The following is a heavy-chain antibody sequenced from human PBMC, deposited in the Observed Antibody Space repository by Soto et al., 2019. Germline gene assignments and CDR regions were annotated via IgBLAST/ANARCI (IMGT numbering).Heavy chain of an antibody. CDR2: ISGSGGST. D-gene: IGHD3-16*01. CDR3: AKDPSLTGYYGMDV. Sequence: GGSLRLSCAASGFTFSSYAMSWVRQAPGKGLEWVSAISGSGGSTYYADSVRGRFTISRDNSKNTLYLQMNSLRAEDTAVYYCAKDPSLTGYYGMDVWGQGTTVTVSS. J-gene: IGHJ6*02. V-gene: IGHV3-23*01. CDR1: GFTFSSYA.